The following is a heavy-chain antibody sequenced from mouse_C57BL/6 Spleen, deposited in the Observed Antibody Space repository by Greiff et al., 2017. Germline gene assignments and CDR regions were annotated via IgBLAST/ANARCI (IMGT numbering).Heavy chain of an antibody. CDR2: IWGDGST. CDR3: DKESYYYVSMGY. J-gene: IGHJ2*01. V-gene: IGHV2-3*01. Sequence: VQVVESGPGLVAPSQSLSISCTASGFSFTSYGVSWVRQPPGKGLEWLGVIWGDGSTNYHSALISRLSICKDNSKSHVFLKLNSLQTDANATYYCDKESYYYVSMGYWGQGTTLTVSS. D-gene: IGHD1-1*01. CDR1: GFSFTSYG.